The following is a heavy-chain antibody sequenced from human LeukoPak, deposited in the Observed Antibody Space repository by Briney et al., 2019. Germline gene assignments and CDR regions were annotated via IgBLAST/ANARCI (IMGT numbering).Heavy chain of an antibody. Sequence: ASVKVSCKASGYTFTSYDINWVRQATGQGLEWMGWMNPNSGNTGYAQKFQGRVTMTRNTSISTAYMELSSLRSEDTAVYYCARIGGYDFWSGYYYYYYGMDVWGHGTTVTVSS. CDR1: GYTFTSYD. J-gene: IGHJ6*02. V-gene: IGHV1-8*01. CDR3: ARIGGYDFWSGYYYYYYGMDV. D-gene: IGHD3-3*01. CDR2: MNPNSGNT.